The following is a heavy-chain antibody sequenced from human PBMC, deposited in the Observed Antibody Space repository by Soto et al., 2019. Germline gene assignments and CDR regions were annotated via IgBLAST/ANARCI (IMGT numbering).Heavy chain of an antibody. D-gene: IGHD4-17*01. Sequence: QITLKESGPTLVKPTQTLTLTCTASGLSFGTSGVGVGWMRQPPGKALEGLALIYWNDDQRYSPSLKSSLTITKDTSKNQVVLTMTNVDPVDTATYYCASMTTVATAAFDIWGQGIMVTVPS. CDR1: GLSFGTSGVG. CDR2: IYWNDDQ. CDR3: ASMTTVATAAFDI. V-gene: IGHV2-5*01. J-gene: IGHJ3*02.